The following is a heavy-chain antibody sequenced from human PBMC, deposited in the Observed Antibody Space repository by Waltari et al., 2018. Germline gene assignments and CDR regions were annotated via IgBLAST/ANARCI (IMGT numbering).Heavy chain of an antibody. CDR2: IYWDDDK. V-gene: IGHV2-5*02. D-gene: IGHD1-26*01. CDR3: AHSNGGSYFRYNWFDP. J-gene: IGHJ5*02. CDR1: GFPSSTRGLG. Sequence: QITLKESGPTLVKPTQTLTLTCTFPGFPSSTRGLGVGWLRQPPGKALEWLALIYWDDDKRYSPSLKSRLTITKDTSKNQVVLTMTNMDPVDTATYYCAHSNGGSYFRYNWFDPWGQGTLVTVSS.